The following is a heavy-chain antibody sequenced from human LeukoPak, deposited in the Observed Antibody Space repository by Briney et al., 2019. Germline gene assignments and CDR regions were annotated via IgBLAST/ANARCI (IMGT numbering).Heavy chain of an antibody. CDR2: IFHRGGT. D-gene: IGHD2-15*01. CDR1: NDSISSGDYY. CDR3: VREILYCSGGSCYRGPFDN. V-gene: IGHV4-30-4*01. J-gene: IGHJ4*02. Sequence: SATLSLTCTVSNDSISSGDYYWNWIRQPPGKGLEWIGYIFHRGGTSYNPSLKSRILFSVDTSQNQFSLKLNSVTAADTAVYYCVREILYCSGGSCYRGPFDNWGQGTLVTVSA.